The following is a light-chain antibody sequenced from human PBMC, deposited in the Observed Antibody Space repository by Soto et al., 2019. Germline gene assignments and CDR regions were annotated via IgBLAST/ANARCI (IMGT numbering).Light chain of an antibody. CDR1: QGIRHD. CDR2: AAS. J-gene: IGKJ4*01. V-gene: IGKV1D-8*01. Sequence: IDMTQSPASLSVSVGDIVTMTCLASQGIRHDLAWYQQKPGKAPELLIYAASTLQSGVPSRFSGSGSGADFTLTISCLQSEDFATYYCQQYYSFPLTFGGGTKVDIK. CDR3: QQYYSFPLT.